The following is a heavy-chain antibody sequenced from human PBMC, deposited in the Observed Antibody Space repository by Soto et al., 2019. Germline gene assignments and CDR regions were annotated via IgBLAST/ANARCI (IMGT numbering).Heavy chain of an antibody. CDR2: INTDGTNS. V-gene: IGHV3-74*01. Sequence: GGSLRLSCAASGLTFNRYWMHWVRHAPGKGLVWVSHINTDGTNSNYADSVKGRFTISRDNAKSTLFLQMNSLRDEDAAVYYCAREFCSGGNCYTYYFDPWGQGIPVTVSS. CDR1: GLTFNRYW. D-gene: IGHD2-15*01. CDR3: AREFCSGGNCYTYYFDP. J-gene: IGHJ5*02.